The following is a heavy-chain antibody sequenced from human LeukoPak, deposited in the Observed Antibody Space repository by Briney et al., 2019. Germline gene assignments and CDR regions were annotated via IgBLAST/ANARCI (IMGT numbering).Heavy chain of an antibody. CDR1: GGSISSYY. Sequence: SETLSLTCTVSGGSISSYYWSWTRQPPGKGLEWIGYIYYSGSTYYNPSLKGRVTISVDTSKNQFSLKLSSVTAADTAVYYCARDSSGYDTLDYWGQGTLVTVSS. D-gene: IGHD5-12*01. J-gene: IGHJ4*02. CDR2: IYYSGST. V-gene: IGHV4-59*01. CDR3: ARDSSGYDTLDY.